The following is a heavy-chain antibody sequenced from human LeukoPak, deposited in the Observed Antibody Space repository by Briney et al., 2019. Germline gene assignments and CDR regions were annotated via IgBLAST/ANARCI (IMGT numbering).Heavy chain of an antibody. J-gene: IGHJ4*02. D-gene: IGHD2-15*01. V-gene: IGHV3-33*01. Sequence: PGGSLRLSCAASGFTFSSYGMHWVRQAPGKGLEWVAVIWYDVSNKYYADSVKGRFTISRDNSKNTLYLQMNSLRAEDTAVYYCARDRLYCSGGSCYPIFDYWGQGTLVTVSS. CDR3: ARDRLYCSGGSCYPIFDY. CDR1: GFTFSSYG. CDR2: IWYDVSNK.